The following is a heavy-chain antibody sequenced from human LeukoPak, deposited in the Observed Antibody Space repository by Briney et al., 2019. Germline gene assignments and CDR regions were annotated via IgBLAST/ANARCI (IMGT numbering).Heavy chain of an antibody. V-gene: IGHV1-2*02. CDR2: ISPNSGGT. CDR3: ARGVLTFAPYFFDS. Sequence: ASVKVSCKASGYTFTDYYIHWVRQAPGQGLEWMGWISPNSGGTNYAQKFQGRVTMTRDTSISTAYMELNRLRSDDTAVYCCARGVLTFAPYFFDSWGQGTLVTVSS. J-gene: IGHJ4*02. CDR1: GYTFTDYY.